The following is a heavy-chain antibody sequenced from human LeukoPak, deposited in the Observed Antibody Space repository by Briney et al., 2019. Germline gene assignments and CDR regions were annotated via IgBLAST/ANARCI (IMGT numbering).Heavy chain of an antibody. CDR2: IYYSGNT. Sequence: SETLSLTCTVSGDSINTIDYYWGWIRQPPGKGLEWIGSIYYSGNTYYNPSLESRLTMSIDTSRNQFSLNLSSVTATDTAVYYCARQTTLGAAGHSCFDPWGQGSSVTASS. CDR3: ARQTTLGAAGHSCFDP. J-gene: IGHJ5*02. D-gene: IGHD6-13*01. CDR1: GDSINTIDYY. V-gene: IGHV4-39*01.